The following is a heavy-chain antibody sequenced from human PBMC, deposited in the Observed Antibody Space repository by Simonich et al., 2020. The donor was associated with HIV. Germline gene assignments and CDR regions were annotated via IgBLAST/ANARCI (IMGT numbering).Heavy chain of an antibody. V-gene: IGHV3-74*01. CDR3: ARSGGSSSDAFDI. Sequence: EVQLVESGGGLVQPGGSLRLSCAASGFTFSSYWLHWVGQAPGKGGGRIYRSNKVGSRKRFADSVKVRFTISRDNAKNTLYLQMNSLRAEDTAVYYCARSGGSSSDAFDIWGQGTMVTVSS. CDR2: SNKVGSRK. D-gene: IGHD6-6*01. J-gene: IGHJ3*02. CDR1: GFTFSSYW.